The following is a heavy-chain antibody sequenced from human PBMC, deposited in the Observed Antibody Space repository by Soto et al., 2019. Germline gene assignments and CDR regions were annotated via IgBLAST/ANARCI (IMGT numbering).Heavy chain of an antibody. J-gene: IGHJ4*02. CDR1: GFTLSNAW. Sequence: PGGSLRLSCAASGFTLSNAWVSWVRQAPGKGLEWVGRIKNKFEGATTDYAAPVKGRFTISRDDSKNMLYLQMSSLITDDTAVYYCPPDWNFDYWGQGTLVTAPQ. V-gene: IGHV3-15*01. CDR3: PPDWNFDY. D-gene: IGHD3-3*01. CDR2: IKNKFEGATT.